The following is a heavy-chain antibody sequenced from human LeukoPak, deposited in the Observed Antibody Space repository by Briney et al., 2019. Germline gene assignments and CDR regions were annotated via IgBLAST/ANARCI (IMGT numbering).Heavy chain of an antibody. Sequence: SDTLALTCAVSGGSISSCCYYWAWIPQPPGKGLEWIWTIYCSGSTYHNPSLKSRVTMSVDTSRNQFSLKLSSVDAADTAVYYCAKAGVRYFDSSGLYAFDFWGQGTTVTVSS. J-gene: IGHJ3*01. V-gene: IGHV4-39*01. CDR3: AKAGVRYFDSSGLYAFDF. CDR1: GGSISSCCYY. CDR2: IYCSGST. D-gene: IGHD3-22*01.